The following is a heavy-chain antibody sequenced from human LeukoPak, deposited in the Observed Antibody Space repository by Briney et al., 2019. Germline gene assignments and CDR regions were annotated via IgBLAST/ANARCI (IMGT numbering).Heavy chain of an antibody. CDR1: GYTLTELS. CDR3: ATDLAIAAAGTGTTRDY. V-gene: IGHV1-24*01. Sequence: GASVKVSCKVSGYTLTELSMHWVRQAPGKGLEWMGGFDPEDGETIYAQKSQGRVTMTEDTSTDTAYMELSSLRSEDTAVYYCATDLAIAAAGTGTTRDYWGQGTLVTVSS. D-gene: IGHD6-13*01. CDR2: FDPEDGET. J-gene: IGHJ4*02.